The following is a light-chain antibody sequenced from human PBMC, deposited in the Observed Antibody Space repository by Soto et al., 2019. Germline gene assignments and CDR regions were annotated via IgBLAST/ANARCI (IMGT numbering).Light chain of an antibody. CDR3: NSYTSSNARV. CDR1: SSDIGGYNY. J-gene: IGLJ1*01. Sequence: QSALTQPASVSASPGQSITLSCTGTSSDIGGYNYVSWYQQHPGKAPKLLIYDVSNRPSGVSNRFSGSKSGTTASLTISGLQAEDEADYYCNSYTSSNARVFGSGTKLTVL. V-gene: IGLV2-14*01. CDR2: DVS.